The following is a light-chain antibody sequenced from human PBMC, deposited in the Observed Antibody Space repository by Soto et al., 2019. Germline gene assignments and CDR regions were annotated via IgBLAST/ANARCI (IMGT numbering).Light chain of an antibody. J-gene: IGLJ2*01. CDR2: GNN. Sequence: QFVLTQPPSASGTPGQRVTISCSGSSSNIGSNNVNWYQQSPGTAPKVLIYGNNQRPSGVPDRFSGSKSGTSASLAISGLQSEDEVLYYCAGWDDSLSDVVLGGGTKLTVL. V-gene: IGLV1-44*01. CDR3: AGWDDSLSDVV. CDR1: SSNIGSNN.